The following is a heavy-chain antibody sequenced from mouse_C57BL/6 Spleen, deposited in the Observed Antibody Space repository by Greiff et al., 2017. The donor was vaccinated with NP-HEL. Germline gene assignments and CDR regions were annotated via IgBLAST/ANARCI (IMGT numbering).Heavy chain of an antibody. CDR3: AREGITTVVPAFDV. CDR2: INPSTGGT. D-gene: IGHD1-1*01. V-gene: IGHV1-42*01. Sequence: EVQLQQSGPELVKPGASVKISCKASGYSFTGYYMNWVKQSPEKSLEWIGEINPSTGGTTYNQKFKAKATLTVDKSSSTAYMQLKSRTSEDSAVYYCAREGITTVVPAFDVWGTGTTVTVSS. J-gene: IGHJ1*03. CDR1: GYSFTGYY.